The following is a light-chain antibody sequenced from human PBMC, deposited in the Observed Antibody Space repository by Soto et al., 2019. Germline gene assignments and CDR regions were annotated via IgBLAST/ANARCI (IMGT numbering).Light chain of an antibody. CDR2: DAF. J-gene: IGKJ1*01. CDR3: QQRSNWPPTWT. CDR1: QSVSSY. Sequence: EIVLTQSPATLSLSPGERATLSCRASQSVSSYLAWYQQKPGQAPRLLLYDAFKSATGIRVRFSGSGSGTDFSLTITSLEPEDFGVYYCQQRSNWPPTWTFGQGTKVDIK. V-gene: IGKV3-11*01.